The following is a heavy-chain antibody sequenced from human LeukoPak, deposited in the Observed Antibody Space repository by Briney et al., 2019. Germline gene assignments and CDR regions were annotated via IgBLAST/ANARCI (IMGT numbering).Heavy chain of an antibody. CDR3: ARAKDDYGDYLDY. J-gene: IGHJ4*02. Sequence: GGSLRLSCAASGFTFSSYAMHWVRQAPGKGLEWVAVISYDGSNKYYADSVKGRFTISRDNSKNTLYLQMNSLRAEDTAVYYCARAKDDYGDYLDYWGQGTLVTVSS. CDR2: ISYDGSNK. CDR1: GFTFSSYA. V-gene: IGHV3-30-3*01. D-gene: IGHD4-17*01.